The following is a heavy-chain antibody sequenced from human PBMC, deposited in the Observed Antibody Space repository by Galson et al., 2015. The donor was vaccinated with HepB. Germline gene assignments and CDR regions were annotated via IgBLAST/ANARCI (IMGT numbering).Heavy chain of an antibody. CDR1: GYTFTGYY. J-gene: IGHJ6*02. D-gene: IGHD6-6*01. V-gene: IGHV1-2*02. CDR3: ARAQRGGSSSNRNYYYYGMDV. CDR2: INPNSGGT. Sequence: SVKVSCKASGYTFTGYYMHWVRQAPGQGLEWMGWINPNSGGTNYAQKFQGRVTMTRDTSISTAYMELSRLRSDDTAVYYCARAQRGGSSSNRNYYYYGMDVWGQGTTVTVSS.